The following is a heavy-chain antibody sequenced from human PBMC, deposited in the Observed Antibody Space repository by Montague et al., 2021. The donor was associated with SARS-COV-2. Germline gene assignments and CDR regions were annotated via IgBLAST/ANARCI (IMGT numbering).Heavy chain of an antibody. D-gene: IGHD3-9*01. V-gene: IGHV4-59*08. CDR2: ASDSGS. CDR1: GGSNSRYY. Sequence: SETLSLTCTVSGGSNSRYYWSWIRQPPGKGLEWIGYASDSGSDYNPSLKSRVSISVDTSKKLLSLSLSSVTAADTAIYYCARHRKDYDILTGYSTSFYYDMDVWGQGTTVTVSS. CDR3: ARHRKDYDILTGYSTSFYYDMDV. J-gene: IGHJ6*02.